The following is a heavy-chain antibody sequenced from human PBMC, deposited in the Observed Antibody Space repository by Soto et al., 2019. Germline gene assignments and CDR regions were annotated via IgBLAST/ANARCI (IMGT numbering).Heavy chain of an antibody. V-gene: IGHV4-34*01. CDR2: INHSGST. Sequence: PSETLSLTCAVYGGSFSGYYWSWIRQPPGKGLEWIGEINHSGSTNYNPSLKSRVTISVDTSKNQFSLKLSSVTAADTAVYYCARGYGRNFAYWGQGTLVTVS. D-gene: IGHD3-10*01. J-gene: IGHJ4*02. CDR3: ARGYGRNFAY. CDR1: GGSFSGYY.